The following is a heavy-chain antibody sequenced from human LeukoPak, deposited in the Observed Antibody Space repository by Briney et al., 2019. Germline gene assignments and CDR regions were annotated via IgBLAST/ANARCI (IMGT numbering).Heavy chain of an antibody. J-gene: IGHJ5*02. D-gene: IGHD2-2*01. CDR2: INHSGST. CDR1: GGSFSGYY. Sequence: PSETLSLTCAVYGGSFSGYYWSWIRQPPGKGLEWIGEINHSGSTNYNPSLKSRVTISVDTSKNQFSLKLSSVTAADTAVYYCARVRPDRDIVVVPAATQSNWFDPWGQGTLVTVSS. CDR3: ARVRPDRDIVVVPAATQSNWFDP. V-gene: IGHV4-34*01.